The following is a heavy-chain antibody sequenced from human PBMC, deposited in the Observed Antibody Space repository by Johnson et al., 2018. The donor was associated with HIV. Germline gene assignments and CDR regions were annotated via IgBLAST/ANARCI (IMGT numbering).Heavy chain of an antibody. J-gene: IGHJ3*02. D-gene: IGHD3-22*01. V-gene: IGHV3-30*01. CDR1: GFSFHNYA. CDR3: VRDIAFYDSGSAISDAFDI. CDR2: ISYGGRNK. Sequence: QVQLVESGGGVVQPGRSLRLSCAASGFSFHNYAMHWVRQRPGKGLEWMAVISYGGRNKDYAASLEGSFTISRYNSKDTLFLQVNSLRAEDTAMYYCVRDIAFYDSGSAISDAFDIWGQGTMVTVSS.